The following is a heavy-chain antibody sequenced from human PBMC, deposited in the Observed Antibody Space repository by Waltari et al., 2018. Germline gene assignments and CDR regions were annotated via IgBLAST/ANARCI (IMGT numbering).Heavy chain of an antibody. V-gene: IGHV3-30*07. D-gene: IGHD5-18*01. CDR3: ARDGPLQIQSWYSFDY. Sequence: QVQLVESGGGVVHPGRSLRLSCEASGFTFSYHAMHWVRQAPGKGLGWVAGVGDDGSDEDYADSVRGRFTSARDDSKDTVNLQMNSLRPEDTAVYYGARDGPLQIQSWYSFDYWGQGTLVTVSS. J-gene: IGHJ4*02. CDR1: GFTFSYHA. CDR2: VGDDGSDE.